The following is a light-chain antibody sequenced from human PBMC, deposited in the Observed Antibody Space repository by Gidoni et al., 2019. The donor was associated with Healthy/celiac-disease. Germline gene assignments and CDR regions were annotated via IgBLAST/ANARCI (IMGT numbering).Light chain of an antibody. CDR1: QSISSW. Sequence: DIQMTQSPSTLSASVGDRVTITCRASQSISSWLAWYQQKPVKAPKLLIYKASSLESGVPLRFSGSGSGTEFTLTISSLQPDDFATYYCQQYNSYSRTFGQGTKVEIK. J-gene: IGKJ1*01. CDR3: QQYNSYSRT. CDR2: KAS. V-gene: IGKV1-5*03.